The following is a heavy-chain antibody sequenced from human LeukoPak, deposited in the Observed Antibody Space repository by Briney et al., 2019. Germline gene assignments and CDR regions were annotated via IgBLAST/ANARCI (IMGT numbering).Heavy chain of an antibody. CDR1: GFSFSNYG. J-gene: IGHJ4*02. Sequence: GTSLRLSCAGSGFSFSNYGMHWVRQAPGKGLEWVAVIWYDGSNKNYVDSVKGRFTISRDNSKNTLYLQMSSLRAEDTAVYYCARALYYDILTGYQTHTYYFDYWGQGTLVTASS. V-gene: IGHV3-33*01. CDR2: IWYDGSNK. CDR3: ARALYYDILTGYQTHTYYFDY. D-gene: IGHD3-9*01.